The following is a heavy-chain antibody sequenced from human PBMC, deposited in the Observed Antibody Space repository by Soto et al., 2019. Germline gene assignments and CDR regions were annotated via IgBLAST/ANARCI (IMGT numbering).Heavy chain of an antibody. V-gene: IGHV3-23*01. J-gene: IGHJ4*02. CDR1: GFTFSSYA. Sequence: EVQLLESGGGLVQPGGSLRLSCAASGFTFSSYAMSWVRQAPGKGLEWVSAISGSGGSTYYADSVQGRFTISRDNSKITLYLQMNSLRAEDTAVYYCAKDLSQTGYYGGFDYWGQGTLVTVSS. D-gene: IGHD3-9*01. CDR3: AKDLSQTGYYGGFDY. CDR2: ISGSGGST.